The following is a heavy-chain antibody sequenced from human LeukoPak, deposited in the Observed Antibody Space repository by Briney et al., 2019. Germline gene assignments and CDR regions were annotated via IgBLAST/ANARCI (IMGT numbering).Heavy chain of an antibody. Sequence: GGSLRLSCAASGFTFSSYAMSWVRQAPGKGLEWVSAISGSGGSTYYADSVKGRFTISRDNAKNSLYLQMNSLRAEDTAVYYCARAGVVVAAIDYWGQGTLVTVSS. D-gene: IGHD2-15*01. V-gene: IGHV3-23*01. CDR2: ISGSGGST. CDR1: GFTFSSYA. J-gene: IGHJ4*02. CDR3: ARAGVVVAAIDY.